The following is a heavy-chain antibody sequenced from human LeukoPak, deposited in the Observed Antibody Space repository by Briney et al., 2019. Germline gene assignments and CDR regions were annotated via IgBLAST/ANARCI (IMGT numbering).Heavy chain of an antibody. V-gene: IGHV4-34*01. CDR1: GGSFSGYY. CDR3: ARGRKAYSYGAYNWFDP. J-gene: IGHJ5*02. D-gene: IGHD5-18*01. Sequence: PSETLSLTCAVYGGSFSGYYLSWIRQPPGKGLKWIGDINHSGSTNYNPSLKSRVTISVDTSKNQFSLKLSSVTAADTAVYYCARGRKAYSYGAYNWFDPWGQGTLVTVSS. CDR2: INHSGST.